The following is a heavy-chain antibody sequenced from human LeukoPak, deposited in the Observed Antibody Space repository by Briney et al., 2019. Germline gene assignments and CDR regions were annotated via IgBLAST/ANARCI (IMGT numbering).Heavy chain of an antibody. J-gene: IGHJ3*02. V-gene: IGHV3-23*01. CDR1: GFTFRFYA. CDR3: AKAYSSSLYGDAFHI. CDR2: ISGDASVS. Sequence: PGGSLRLSCAGSGFTFRFYAMTWVRQAPGKGLEWVSGISGDASVSKDADSVKGRFNISRDNSKNTLYLQLNSLRVEDTAIYYCAKAYSSSLYGDAFHIRGQGTMVTVSP. D-gene: IGHD6-13*01.